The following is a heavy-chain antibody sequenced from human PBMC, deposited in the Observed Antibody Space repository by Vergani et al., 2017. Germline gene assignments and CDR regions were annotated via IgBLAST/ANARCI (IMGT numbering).Heavy chain of an antibody. CDR3: ASQYCSRAACANWFDP. CDR2: IIPILGIA. CDR1: GGTFSSYT. V-gene: IGHV1-69*02. J-gene: IGHJ5*02. D-gene: IGHD2-2*01. Sequence: QVQLVQSGAEVKKPGSSVKVSCKASGGTFSSYTISWVRQAPGQGLEWMGRIIPILGIANYAQKFQGRVTITADKSTSTAYMELSSLRSEDTAVYYCASQYCSRAACANWFDPWGQGTLVTVSS.